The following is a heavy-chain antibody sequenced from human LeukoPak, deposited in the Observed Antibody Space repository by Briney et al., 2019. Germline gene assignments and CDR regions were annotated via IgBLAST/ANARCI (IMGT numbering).Heavy chain of an antibody. CDR2: IRSKANSYAT. J-gene: IGHJ6*02. Sequence: GGSLRLSCAASGFTFSGSAMHWVRQASGKGLEWVGRIRSKANSYATAYAASVKGRFTISRDDSKNTAYLQMNSLKTEDTAVYYCYWRYCSSTSCLLYGMDVWGQGTTVAVSS. D-gene: IGHD2-2*01. V-gene: IGHV3-73*01. CDR1: GFTFSGSA. CDR3: YWRYCSSTSCLLYGMDV.